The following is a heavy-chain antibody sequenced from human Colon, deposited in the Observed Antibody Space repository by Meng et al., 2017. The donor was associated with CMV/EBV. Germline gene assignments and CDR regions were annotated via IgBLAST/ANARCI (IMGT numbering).Heavy chain of an antibody. V-gene: IGHV4-34*01. CDR1: GGPFSGYY. J-gene: IGHJ5*01. Sequence: SETLSLTCAVSGGPFSGYYWSWIRQPPGKGLEWIGEIEHSGNTFYNPSLGSRVTMSMDTSYNQFSLKVTSVTAADTAVYYCVREGGSGFLEWLSTFDSWGQGTLVTVSS. D-gene: IGHD3-3*01. CDR2: IEHSGNT. CDR3: VREGGSGFLEWLSTFDS.